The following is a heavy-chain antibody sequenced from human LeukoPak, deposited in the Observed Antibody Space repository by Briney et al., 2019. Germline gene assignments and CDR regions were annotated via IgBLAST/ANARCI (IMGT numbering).Heavy chain of an antibody. CDR2: MYTGGST. V-gene: IGHV3-53*01. CDR3: ARAPFYYDSSGYPYFDG. D-gene: IGHD3-22*01. CDR1: GFTISTNY. J-gene: IGHJ4*02. Sequence: PGGSLRLSCAASGFTISTNYMSWVRQAPGKGLEWVSVMYTGGSTYYADSVKGRFTISRDNSKNTLYLHMNRLGAEDTALYYCARAPFYYDSSGYPYFDGWGQGTLVTVSS.